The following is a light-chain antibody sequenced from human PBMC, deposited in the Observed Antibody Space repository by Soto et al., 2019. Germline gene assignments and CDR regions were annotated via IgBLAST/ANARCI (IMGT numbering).Light chain of an antibody. CDR3: QQYGSSPIS. Sequence: EIVLTQSPGTLSSSPGERATLSCRASQSVSSSYLDWYQQKPGQAPRLLIYAASSMATGIPDRFSGSESGTDFTPTISRLEPEDVAVYYCQQYGSSPISFGQGTRLEIK. J-gene: IGKJ5*01. CDR1: QSVSSSY. V-gene: IGKV3-20*01. CDR2: AAS.